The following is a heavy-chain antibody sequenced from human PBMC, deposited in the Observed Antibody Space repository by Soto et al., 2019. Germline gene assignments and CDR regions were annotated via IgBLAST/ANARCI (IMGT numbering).Heavy chain of an antibody. V-gene: IGHV1-8*01. CDR3: ARGIKYGAYSRWFDP. CDR2: MNPNSGKT. D-gene: IGHD4-17*01. CDR1: GYTFTSYE. Sequence: QVQLVQSGAEVKKPGASVKVSCKASGYTFTSYEINWVRQATGQGLEYLGWMNPNSGKTAYVQKFQGSVTMTWGTSITTAYMELSSLRSEDTAVYFCARGIKYGAYSRWFDPWGQGTLVTVSS. J-gene: IGHJ5*02.